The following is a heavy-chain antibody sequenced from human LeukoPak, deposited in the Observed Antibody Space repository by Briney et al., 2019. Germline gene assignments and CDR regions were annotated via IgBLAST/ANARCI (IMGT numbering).Heavy chain of an antibody. CDR3: AKDHEVTPPLRLRYFDWLSPIDY. Sequence: GGSLRLSCAASGFTFSSYSMNWVRQAPGKGLEWVSSISSSSSYIYYADSVKGRFTISRDNAKNSLYLQMNSLRAEDTAVYYCAKDHEVTPPLRLRYFDWLSPIDYWGQGTLVTVSS. V-gene: IGHV3-21*01. CDR2: ISSSSSYI. J-gene: IGHJ4*02. D-gene: IGHD3-9*01. CDR1: GFTFSSYS.